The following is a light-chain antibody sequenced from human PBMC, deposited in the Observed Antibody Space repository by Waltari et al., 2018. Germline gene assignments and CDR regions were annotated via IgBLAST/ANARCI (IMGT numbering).Light chain of an antibody. V-gene: IGKV2-28*01. CDR2: LGS. CDR1: QSLLYSNGYNY. CDR3: MQALQSPLT. Sequence: DIVMTQSPLSLPVTPGEPASISCRSSQSLLYSNGYNYLDWYLQKPGQSPQLLIYLGSNRASGVPDRFSGSGSGTDFTLKISRVEAEDVGVYYCMQALQSPLTFGGGTKVQIK. J-gene: IGKJ4*01.